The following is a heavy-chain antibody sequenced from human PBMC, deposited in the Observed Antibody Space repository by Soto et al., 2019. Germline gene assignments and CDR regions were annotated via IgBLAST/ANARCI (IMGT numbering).Heavy chain of an antibody. J-gene: IGHJ5*02. CDR2: INHSGST. D-gene: IGHD3-9*01. CDR3: PSWGYDILTGYSPHNWFDP. Sequence: SETLSLTCAVYGGSFSGYYWSWIRQPPGKGLEWIGEINHSGSTNYNPSLKSRVTVSVDTSKNQFSLKLSSVTAADTAVYYCPSWGYDILTGYSPHNWFDPWGQGTLVTVSS. CDR1: GGSFSGYY. V-gene: IGHV4-34*01.